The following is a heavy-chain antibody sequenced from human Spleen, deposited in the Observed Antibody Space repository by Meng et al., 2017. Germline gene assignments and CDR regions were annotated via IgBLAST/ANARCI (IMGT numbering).Heavy chain of an antibody. Sequence: GSLRLSCAVYGGSFSGYSWTWIRQPPGKGLEWIGDINHGGVTKCTPSLKSRVTISLDTSKNQFSLKLSSVTAADTAVYYCARVVGSGYDAFDIWGQGTMVTVSS. CDR3: ARVVGSGYDAFDI. CDR2: INHGGVT. V-gene: IGHV4-34*01. CDR1: GGSFSGYS. J-gene: IGHJ3*02. D-gene: IGHD3-22*01.